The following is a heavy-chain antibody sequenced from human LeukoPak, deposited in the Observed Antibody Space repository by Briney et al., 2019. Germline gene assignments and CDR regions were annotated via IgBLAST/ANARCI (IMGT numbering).Heavy chain of an antibody. V-gene: IGHV3-30*02. D-gene: IGHD2-2*01. CDR3: AKEQWDIVVVPAATPVGYFDY. CDR2: IRYDESNK. J-gene: IGHJ4*02. Sequence: PGGSLRLSCAASGFTFSSYGMHWVRQAPGKGLEWVAFIRYDESNKYYADSVKGRFTISRDNSKNTLYLQMNSLRAEDTAVYYCAKEQWDIVVVPAATPVGYFDYWGQGTLVTVSS. CDR1: GFTFSSYG.